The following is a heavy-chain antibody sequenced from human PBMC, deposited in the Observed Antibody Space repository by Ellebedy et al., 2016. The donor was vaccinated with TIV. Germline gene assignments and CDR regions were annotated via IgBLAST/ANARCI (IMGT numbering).Heavy chain of an antibody. D-gene: IGHD3-9*01. J-gene: IGHJ6*02. CDR1: GASASSNNW. Sequence: SETLSLTXAVSGASASSNNWRSWVRQPPGNGLEWIGDVFHTGRTNYSPSLKSRVTISVEKSKNQFSLILSSVTAADTAIYYCARILTAYYNRYYDGLGVWGQGTTVTVSS. V-gene: IGHV4-4*02. CDR3: ARILTAYYNRYYDGLGV. CDR2: VFHTGRT.